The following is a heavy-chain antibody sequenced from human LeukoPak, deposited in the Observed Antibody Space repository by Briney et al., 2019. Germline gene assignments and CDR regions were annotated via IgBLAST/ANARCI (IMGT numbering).Heavy chain of an antibody. CDR1: GFTFSSYA. V-gene: IGHV3-7*01. CDR2: IKQDGSEK. J-gene: IGHJ4*02. D-gene: IGHD5-18*01. Sequence: PGGSLRLSCAASGFTFSSYAMSWVRQAPGKGLEWVANIKQDGSEKYYVDSVKGRFTISRDNAKNSLYLQMNSLRAEDTAVYYCARDRSSYGFDYWGQGTLVTVSS. CDR3: ARDRSSYGFDY.